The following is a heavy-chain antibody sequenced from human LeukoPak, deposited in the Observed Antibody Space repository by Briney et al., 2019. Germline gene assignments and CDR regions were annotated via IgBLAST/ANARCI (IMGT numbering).Heavy chain of an antibody. Sequence: SVRVSCKASGDTFSTNVISWVRQAPGQGLEWMGGLIPLFGTAHYAQKLQGRVTITTDESTSTAYMVLSSLRSDDTAVYYCARGGGPYASTGFFAGPYDYWGQGTLVSVSS. CDR3: ARGGGPYASTGFFAGPYDY. CDR2: LIPLFGTA. V-gene: IGHV1-69*05. J-gene: IGHJ4*02. CDR1: GDTFSTNV. D-gene: IGHD2-2*01.